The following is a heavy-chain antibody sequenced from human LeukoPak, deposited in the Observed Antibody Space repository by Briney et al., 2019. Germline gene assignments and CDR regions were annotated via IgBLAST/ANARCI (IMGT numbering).Heavy chain of an antibody. D-gene: IGHD4-23*01. CDR3: ARAGDYGGSGAFDI. J-gene: IGHJ3*02. CDR2: IKQDGSEK. V-gene: IGHV3-7*01. Sequence: GGSLRLSCAASGFTFSSYWMGWVRQAPGKGLEWVANIKQDGSEKYYVDSVKGRFTISRDNAKNSLYLQMNSLRAEDTAVYYCARAGDYGGSGAFDIWGQGTMVTVSS. CDR1: GFTFSSYW.